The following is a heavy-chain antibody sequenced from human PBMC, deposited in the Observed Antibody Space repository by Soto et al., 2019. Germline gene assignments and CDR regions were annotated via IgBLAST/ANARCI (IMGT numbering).Heavy chain of an antibody. V-gene: IGHV3-7*01. CDR3: AIGHWLGK. CDR1: GFTFSDYL. J-gene: IGHJ4*02. CDR2: IKQDGNEK. D-gene: IGHD6-19*01. Sequence: EVQLVDSGGALDQPGESLRLSCAASGFTFSDYLMTWVRQAPGKGLEWVATIKQDGNEKYYVDSVKGRFTISRDNAKNSLYLHLNALRAEDTAVYYCAIGHWLGKWGQGTLVTVSS.